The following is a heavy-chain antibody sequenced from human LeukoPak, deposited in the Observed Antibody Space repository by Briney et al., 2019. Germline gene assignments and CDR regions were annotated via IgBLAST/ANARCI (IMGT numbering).Heavy chain of an antibody. J-gene: IGHJ4*02. D-gene: IGHD3-10*01. CDR2: IYTSGNT. CDR1: GGSISSSY. Sequence: SETLSLTCTVSGGSISSSYWSWIRQPAGQGLEWIGRIYTSGNTNYNPSLMSRVTMSVDTSNSQLSLRLSSVTAADTAVYYCARDRAGSGTYYGAPDYWGQGILVTVSS. V-gene: IGHV4-4*07. CDR3: ARDRAGSGTYYGAPDY.